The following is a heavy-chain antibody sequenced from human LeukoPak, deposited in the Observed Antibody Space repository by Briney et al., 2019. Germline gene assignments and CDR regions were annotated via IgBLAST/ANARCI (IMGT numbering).Heavy chain of an antibody. V-gene: IGHV5-51*01. Sequence: GESLKISCKGSGYSFTTYWIAWVRQMPGKGLEWMGIIYPGDSDTRYSPSFQGQVTISADKSISTAYLQWSSLKAPDTAMYFCAGGTTTVTTFDYWGQGTLVTVSS. CDR3: AGGTTTVTTFDY. J-gene: IGHJ4*02. CDR1: GYSFTTYW. D-gene: IGHD4-17*01. CDR2: IYPGDSDT.